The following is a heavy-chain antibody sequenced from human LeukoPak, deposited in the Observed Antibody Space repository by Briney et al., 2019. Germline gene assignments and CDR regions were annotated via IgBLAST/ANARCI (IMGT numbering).Heavy chain of an antibody. CDR1: GFTLSELW. CDR2: IKQDGSEK. V-gene: IGHV3-7*04. CDR3: VGGYGWLPDY. D-gene: IGHD6-19*01. Sequence: GGSLRLSCVASGFTLSELWMNWVRQAPGKGLEWVANIKQDGSEKNYVDSVKGQFTISRDNAKNSVYLQMNSLRVEDTAVYYCVGGYGWLPDYWGQGTLVTVSS. J-gene: IGHJ4*02.